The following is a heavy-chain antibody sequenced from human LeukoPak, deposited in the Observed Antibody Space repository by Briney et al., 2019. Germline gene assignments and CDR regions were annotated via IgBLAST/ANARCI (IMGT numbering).Heavy chain of an antibody. CDR1: GGSFSGYY. Sequence: SETLSLTCAVYGGSFSGYYWSWIRQPPGKGLEWIGEINHSGSTNYNPSLKSRVTISVDTSKNQFSLKLSSVTAADTAVYYCARKGPLSFYGWGQGTLVTVSS. CDR3: ARKGPLSFYG. CDR2: INHSGST. V-gene: IGHV4-34*01. D-gene: IGHD1-14*01. J-gene: IGHJ4*02.